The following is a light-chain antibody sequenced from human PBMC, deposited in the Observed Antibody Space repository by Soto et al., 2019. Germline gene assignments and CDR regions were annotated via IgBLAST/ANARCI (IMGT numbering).Light chain of an antibody. Sequence: QSGPAHPPSSSGAPGPGVPIPCSGSRSNIGTNTVIWYQQLPGTAPKLLIYSNNQRPSGVPDRFSGSKSGTSASLAISGLQSEDEADYYCASWDVSLAVFGGGTQLTVL. CDR3: ASWDVSLAV. CDR1: RSNIGTNT. J-gene: IGLJ2*01. CDR2: SNN. V-gene: IGLV1-44*01.